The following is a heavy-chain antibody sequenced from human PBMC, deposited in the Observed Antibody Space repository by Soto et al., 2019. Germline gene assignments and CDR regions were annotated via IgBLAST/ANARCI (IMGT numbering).Heavy chain of an antibody. D-gene: IGHD2-21*02. J-gene: IGHJ3*02. CDR1: GFTFSDHY. Sequence: PGGSLRLSCAAAGFTFSDHYMAWVRQAPGKGLEWVGRTRNKANSYTTEYAASVRGRFTISRDDSKNLLYLQMNSLKTEDTAVYYCSSHVVVTLINGFDIWGQETMVAVSS. CDR2: TRNKANSYTT. V-gene: IGHV3-72*01. CDR3: SSHVVVTLINGFDI.